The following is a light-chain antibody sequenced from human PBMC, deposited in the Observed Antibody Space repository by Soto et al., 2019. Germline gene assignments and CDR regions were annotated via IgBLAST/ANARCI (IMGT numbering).Light chain of an antibody. CDR1: SSDVGGYNY. CDR3: SSYTSSNTEV. CDR2: DVN. J-gene: IGLJ2*01. Sequence: QSVLTQPASVSGSLGQSITISCTGTSSDVGGYNYVSWYQQHPGKAPKVMIYDVNNRPSGVSNRFSGSKSGNTASLTISGLQAEDEADYYCSSYTSSNTEVFGGGTKLTVL. V-gene: IGLV2-14*01.